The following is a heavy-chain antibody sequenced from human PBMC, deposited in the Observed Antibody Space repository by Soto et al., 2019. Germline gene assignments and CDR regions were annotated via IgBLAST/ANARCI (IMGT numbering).Heavy chain of an antibody. J-gene: IGHJ6*02. CDR3: ARDIAAAGTSYYYYGMHV. D-gene: IGHD6-13*01. CDR1: GFTFSSYG. CDR2: IWYDGNNK. Sequence: QVQLVESGGGVVQPGRSLRLSCAASGFTFSSYGMHWVRQAPGKGLEWVAVIWYDGNNKYYADSVKGRFTISRDNSKNTLYLQMNSLRAEDTAVYYCARDIAAAGTSYYYYGMHVWGQGTTVTVSS. V-gene: IGHV3-33*01.